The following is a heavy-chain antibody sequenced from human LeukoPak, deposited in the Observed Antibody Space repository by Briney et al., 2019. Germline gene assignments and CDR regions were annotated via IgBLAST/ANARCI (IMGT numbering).Heavy chain of an antibody. D-gene: IGHD3-10*01. J-gene: IGHJ6*02. CDR1: GGSISSYY. CDR2: IYYSGTT. V-gene: IGHV4-59*01. CDR3: ARDRITMVRGALRYYGMDV. Sequence: SETLSLTCIVSGGSISSYYWSWIRQPPGKGLEWIGYIYYSGTTNYNPSLKSRVTISVDTSKNQFSLKLNSVTAADTAVYYCARDRITMVRGALRYYGMDVWGQGTTVTVSS.